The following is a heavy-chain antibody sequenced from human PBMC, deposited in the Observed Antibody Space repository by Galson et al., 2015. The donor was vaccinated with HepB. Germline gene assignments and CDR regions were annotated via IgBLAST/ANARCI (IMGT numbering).Heavy chain of an antibody. CDR3: ARDPDDTNGYYLTFEY. V-gene: IGHV3-30*03. CDR1: GFTFSRYG. CDR2: ISYDGGNK. Sequence: SLRLSCAASGFTFSRYGMHWVRQAPGKGLEWVAVISYDGGNKYYADSVKGRFTISRDNSKNTLYLQMNCLRAEDTAVYYCARDPDDTNGYYLTFEYWGQGTLVTVSS. J-gene: IGHJ4*02. D-gene: IGHD3-22*01.